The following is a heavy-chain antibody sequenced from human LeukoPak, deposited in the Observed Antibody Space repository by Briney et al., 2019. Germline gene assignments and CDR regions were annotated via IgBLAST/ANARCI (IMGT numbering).Heavy chain of an antibody. CDR1: GYIFTSYW. J-gene: IGHJ5*02. Sequence: PGESLRLSCNGSGYIFTSYWISWVRQMPGKGLEWMGRIDPSDSYINYSPSLQGHVTISADKSIGTAYLQWSSLKASDTAMYYCARGDILNWFDPWGQGTLVTVSS. CDR3: ARGDILNWFDP. V-gene: IGHV5-10-1*01. CDR2: IDPSDSYI. D-gene: IGHD2-15*01.